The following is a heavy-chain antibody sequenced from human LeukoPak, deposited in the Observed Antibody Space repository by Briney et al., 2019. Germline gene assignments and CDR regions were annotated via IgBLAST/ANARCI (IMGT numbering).Heavy chain of an antibody. V-gene: IGHV3-53*01. J-gene: IGHJ4*02. D-gene: IGHD1-14*01. CDR3: ARGVEPLAANTLAY. Sequence: PGGSLRLSCAASGFTVITNDMTWVRQAPGKGLEWVSVLYSDGDTKYADSVQGRSTISRGNSKNTLYLEMNSLSPDDTAVYYCARGVEPLAANTLAYWGQGTLVTVSS. CDR1: GFTVITND. CDR2: LYSDGDT.